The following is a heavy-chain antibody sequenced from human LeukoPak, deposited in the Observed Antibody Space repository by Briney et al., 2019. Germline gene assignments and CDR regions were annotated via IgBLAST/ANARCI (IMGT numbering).Heavy chain of an antibody. V-gene: IGHV1-69*13. D-gene: IGHD3-22*01. Sequence: SVKVSCKASGGTFSSYAISWVRQAPGQGLEWMGGIIPIFGTANYAQKFQGRVTITADESTSTAYMELSSLRSEDTAVYYCARADHYYDSSGGFDYWGQGTLVTVSS. J-gene: IGHJ4*02. CDR1: GGTFSSYA. CDR3: ARADHYYDSSGGFDY. CDR2: IIPIFGTA.